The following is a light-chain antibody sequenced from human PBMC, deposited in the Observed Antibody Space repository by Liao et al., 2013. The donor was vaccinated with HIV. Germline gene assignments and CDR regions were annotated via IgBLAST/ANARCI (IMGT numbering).Light chain of an antibody. Sequence: SYELTQPPSVSVSPGQTATITCSGDALPKHYAYWYQQRPGQAPVLVIYKDSERPSGIPERFSGSTSGTTVTLTIRGVQAEDEADYYCQSADSSGTVVFGGGTKLTVL. CDR3: QSADSSGTVV. V-gene: IGLV3-25*03. J-gene: IGLJ2*01. CDR1: ALPKHY. CDR2: KDS.